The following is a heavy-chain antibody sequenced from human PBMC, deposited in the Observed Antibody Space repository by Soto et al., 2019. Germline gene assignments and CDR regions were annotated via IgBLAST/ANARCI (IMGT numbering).Heavy chain of an antibody. V-gene: IGHV4-39*01. CDR3: ASTGRFAAIELWWFDP. CDR2: ISYSGST. D-gene: IGHD2-2*01. J-gene: IGHJ5*02. CDR1: GGSFSSSRYF. Sequence: PADTLSLTCTVSGGSFSSSRYFWAWIRQPPGKGLEWIGSISYSGSTYYNPSLKSRVTISVDTSKNQFSVKLSSVTAADTAVYYCASTGRFAAIELWWFDPWGRGTLVTVSS.